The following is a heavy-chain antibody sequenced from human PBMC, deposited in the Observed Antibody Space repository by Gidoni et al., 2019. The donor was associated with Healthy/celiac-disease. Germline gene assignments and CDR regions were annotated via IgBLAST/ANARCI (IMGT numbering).Heavy chain of an antibody. V-gene: IGHV3-23*01. CDR3: AKCGGAVYYYYYMDV. Sequence: EVQLLESGGGLVQPGGSLRLSCADSGFTFSSYAMSWVRPAPGKGLGWVSAIRGRGGSTYSADSVKGRFTIARDNSKNTLYLQMNSLRAEDTAVYYCAKCGGAVYYYYYMDVWGKGTTVTVSS. J-gene: IGHJ6*03. CDR1: GFTFSSYA. D-gene: IGHD3-16*01. CDR2: IRGRGGST.